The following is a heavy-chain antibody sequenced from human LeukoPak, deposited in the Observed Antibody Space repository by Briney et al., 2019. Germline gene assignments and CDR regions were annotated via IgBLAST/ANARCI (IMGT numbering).Heavy chain of an antibody. D-gene: IGHD3-16*01. J-gene: IGHJ4*02. V-gene: IGHV3-43*01. Sequence: PGGSMRLSCVAAGFIFDDSLMHWVRQAPGEGLEWISLISRDGSTPYYADSVKGRFTISRDNSKNSLFLQMNSLTPEDTAVYYCARDIRGNYFDSWGQGTLVTVSS. CDR3: ARDIRGNYFDS. CDR2: ISRDGSTP. CDR1: GFIFDDSL.